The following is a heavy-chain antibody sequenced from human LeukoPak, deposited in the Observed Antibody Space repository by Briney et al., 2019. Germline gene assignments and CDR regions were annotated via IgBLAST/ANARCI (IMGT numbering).Heavy chain of an antibody. V-gene: IGHV3-23*01. CDR3: ARNQQLGGHSYYYYGMDV. CDR1: GFTSIAYA. Sequence: GGSLRLSCVGSGFTSIAYALTWARQAPGKGLEWVSGISGGGVTTYYADSVKGRFTISRDNSKNTLYLQMNSLRADDTAIYYCARNQQLGGHSYYYYGMDVWGQGTTVAVSS. CDR2: ISGGGVTT. J-gene: IGHJ6*02. D-gene: IGHD3-16*01.